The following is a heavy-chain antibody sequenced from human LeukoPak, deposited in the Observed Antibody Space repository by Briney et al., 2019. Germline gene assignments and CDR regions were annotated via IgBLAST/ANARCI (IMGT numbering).Heavy chain of an antibody. J-gene: IGHJ6*03. CDR2: IYTSGST. CDR3: ARVWRACYYYYYMDV. CDR1: GGSISSYS. Sequence: SETLSLTCTVSGGSISSYSWSWIRQPAGKGLEWIGRIYTSGSTNYNPSLKSRVTMSVDTSKNQFSLKLSSVTAADTAVYYCARVWRACYYYYYMDVWGKGTTVTVSS. D-gene: IGHD1-26*01. V-gene: IGHV4-4*07.